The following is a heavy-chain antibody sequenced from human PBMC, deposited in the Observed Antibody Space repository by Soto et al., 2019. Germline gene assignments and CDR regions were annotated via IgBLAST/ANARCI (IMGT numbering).Heavy chain of an antibody. J-gene: IGHJ4*02. Sequence: SETLSLTCTVSGGSISSYYWSWIRQPPGKGLEWIGYIYYSGSTNYNPSLKSRVTISVDTSKNQLSLKLSSVTAADTAEYYCGRENIGNFDYWGQGTLVTVS. D-gene: IGHD3-16*02. V-gene: IGHV4-59*12. CDR3: GRENIGNFDY. CDR2: IYYSGST. CDR1: GGSISSYY.